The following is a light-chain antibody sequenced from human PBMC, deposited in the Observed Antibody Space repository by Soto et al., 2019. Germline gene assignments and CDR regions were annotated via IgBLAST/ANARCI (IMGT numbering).Light chain of an antibody. J-gene: IGLJ2*01. CDR3: PSWTTSTTMI. CDR1: SSDIGAYNF. V-gene: IGLV2-14*03. Sequence: QSALTQPASVSGSPGQSITISCTGTSSDIGAYNFVSWYQQHPGKAPKLMLYDVNIRPSGVSNRFSGSKSGNTASLTISGLQAEDEADYYRPSWTTSTTMIFGGGTKVTVL. CDR2: DVN.